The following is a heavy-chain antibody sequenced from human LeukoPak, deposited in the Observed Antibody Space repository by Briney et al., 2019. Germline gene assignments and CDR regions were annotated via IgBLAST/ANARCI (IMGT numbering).Heavy chain of an antibody. CDR1: GYTFTSYG. J-gene: IGHJ4*02. V-gene: IGHV1-18*01. CDR2: ISAYNGNT. CDR3: ARGRADYDFWSGDFDY. Sequence: ASVKVSCKASGYTFTSYGISWVRQAPGQGLEWMGWISAYNGNTNYAQKLQGRVTMTTDTSTSTAYMELRSLRSDDTAVYYCARGRADYDFWSGDFDYWGQGTLVTVSS. D-gene: IGHD3-3*01.